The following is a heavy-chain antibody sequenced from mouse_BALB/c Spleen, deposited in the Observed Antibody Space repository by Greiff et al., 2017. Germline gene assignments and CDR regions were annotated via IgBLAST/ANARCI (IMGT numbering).Heavy chain of an antibody. CDR2: ISSGSSTI. J-gene: IGHJ4*01. D-gene: IGHD2-3*01. CDR3: ARVGYSYAMDY. Sequence: EVMLVESGGGLVQPGGSRKLSCAASGFTFSSFGMHWVRQAPEKGLEWVAYISSGSSTIYYADTVKGRFTISRDNPKNTLFLQMTSLRSEDTAMYYCARVGYSYAMDYWGQGTSVTVSS. CDR1: GFTFSSFG. V-gene: IGHV5-17*02.